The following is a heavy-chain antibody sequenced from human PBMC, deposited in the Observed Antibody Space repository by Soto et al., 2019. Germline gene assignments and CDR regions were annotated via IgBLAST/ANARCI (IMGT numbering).Heavy chain of an antibody. CDR1: GGSISSSSYY. V-gene: IGHV4-39*01. CDR2: IYYSGST. J-gene: IGHJ5*02. Sequence: QLQLQESGPGLVKPSETLSLTCTVSGGSISSSSYYWGWIRQPPGKGLEWIGSIYYSGSTYYNPSLKSRVTISVDTSKNQFSLKLSSVTAADTAVYYCARQTRLRFLEWDNWFDPWGQGTLVTVSS. CDR3: ARQTRLRFLEWDNWFDP. D-gene: IGHD3-3*01.